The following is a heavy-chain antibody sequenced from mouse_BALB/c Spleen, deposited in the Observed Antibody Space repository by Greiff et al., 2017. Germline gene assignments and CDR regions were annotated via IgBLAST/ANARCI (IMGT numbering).Heavy chain of an antibody. D-gene: IGHD2-1*01. CDR3: AKNNNYRVSAMDY. Sequence: VQLQQSGPSLVQPSQSLSITCTVSGFSLTSYGVHWVRQSPGKGLEWLGVIWRGGSTDYNAAFMSRLSITKDNSKSQVFFKMNSLQADDTAIYYCAKNNNYRVSAMDYWGQGTSVTVSS. CDR1: GFSLTSYG. V-gene: IGHV2-5-1*01. J-gene: IGHJ4*01. CDR2: IWRGGST.